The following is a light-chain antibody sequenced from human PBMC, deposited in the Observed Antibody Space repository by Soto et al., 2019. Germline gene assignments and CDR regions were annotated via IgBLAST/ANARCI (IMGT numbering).Light chain of an antibody. J-gene: IGKJ3*01. V-gene: IGKV1-16*02. Sequence: DIQMTQSPPSLSASVGDRVTITCRASQGISNELGWFQQQPGKAPKSLIYDATNLQSGVPSKFSGSGSGTEFTLIISSLQPEDFATYYCLQYHSHPFTFGPGTRVDIK. CDR3: LQYHSHPFT. CDR1: QGISNE. CDR2: DAT.